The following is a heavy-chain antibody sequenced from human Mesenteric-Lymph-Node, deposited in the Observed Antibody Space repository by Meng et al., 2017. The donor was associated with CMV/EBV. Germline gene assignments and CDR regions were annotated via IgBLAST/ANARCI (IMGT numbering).Heavy chain of an antibody. CDR2: VNHSGST. V-gene: IGHV4-34*01. Sequence: SETLSLTCAVYGGSFSGYYWTWIRQPPGKGLEWIGEVNHSGSTNYSPSLPSRVTISVDTSKKQFSLKLNSVTAADTAIYYCARGIITDRPHLDLWGQGTLVTSPQ. J-gene: IGHJ4*01. CDR3: ARGIITDRPHLDL. D-gene: IGHD6-6*01. CDR1: GGSFSGYY.